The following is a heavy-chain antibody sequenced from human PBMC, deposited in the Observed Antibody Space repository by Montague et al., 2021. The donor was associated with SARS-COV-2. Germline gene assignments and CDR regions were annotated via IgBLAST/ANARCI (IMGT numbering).Heavy chain of an antibody. CDR3: AKGGGGYNDAFEI. CDR2: ISGSGAGT. CDR1: GFTFNSYA. J-gene: IGHJ3*02. V-gene: IGHV3-23*01. D-gene: IGHD3-22*01. Sequence: SLRLSCAASGFTFNSYAVNWVRQAPGKGLEWVSSISGSGAGTYYADSVKGRFIISRDNSKNTLYLQMNSLRAEDTAVYYCAKGGGGYNDAFEIWGQGTRVTVSS.